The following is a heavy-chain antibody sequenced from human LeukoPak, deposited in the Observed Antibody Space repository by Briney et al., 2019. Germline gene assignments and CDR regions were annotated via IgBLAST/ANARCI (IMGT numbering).Heavy chain of an antibody. CDR1: GFTFDTYP. CDR3: ARGPGYGHYFDY. J-gene: IGHJ4*02. D-gene: IGHD5-12*01. CDR2: ISSNRDTI. V-gene: IGHV3-48*02. Sequence: GGSLRLSCAAAGFTFDTYPMNWVRQAPGRGLEWISYISSNRDTIYYAASVKGRFTISRDNARYSLYLQMNSLRDEDTAVYYCARGPGYGHYFDYWGQGALVTVSS.